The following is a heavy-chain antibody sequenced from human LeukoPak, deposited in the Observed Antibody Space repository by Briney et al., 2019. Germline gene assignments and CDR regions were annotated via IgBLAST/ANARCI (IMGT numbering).Heavy chain of an antibody. Sequence: SETLSLTCTVSGGSISSYYWSWIRQPPGKGLEWIGYIYTSGSTNYNPSLKSRVTISLDTSKNQFSLKLSSVTAADTAVYYCARLGGYCSSTSCYTHPYYYYMDVWGKGTTVTVSS. J-gene: IGHJ6*03. D-gene: IGHD2-2*02. CDR2: IYTSGST. CDR1: GGSISSYY. CDR3: ARLGGYCSSTSCYTHPYYYYMDV. V-gene: IGHV4-4*09.